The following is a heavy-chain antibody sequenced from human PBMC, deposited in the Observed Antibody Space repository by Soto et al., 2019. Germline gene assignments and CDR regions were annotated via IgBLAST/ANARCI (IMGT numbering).Heavy chain of an antibody. D-gene: IGHD2-21*01. Sequence: QVQLVQSGAEEKKPGASVKVSCKASGYTFTSYAMHWVRQAPGQRLEWMGWINAGNGNTKYSQKFQGRVTITRDTSAGTAYMALSSLRSEDTAVYYCARSSRIVVVNAIRGRDAFDIWGQGTMVTVSS. CDR2: INAGNGNT. J-gene: IGHJ3*02. CDR3: ARSSRIVVVNAIRGRDAFDI. CDR1: GYTFTSYA. V-gene: IGHV1-3*05.